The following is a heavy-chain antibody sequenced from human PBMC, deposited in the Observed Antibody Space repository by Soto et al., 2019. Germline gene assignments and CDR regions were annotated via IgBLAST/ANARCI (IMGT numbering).Heavy chain of an antibody. J-gene: IGHJ6*02. CDR3: ARDRYYGSGTYYNFYYGMDV. CDR1: GSSIRSGDYY. Sequence: PSETLSLTCTVSGSSIRSGDYYWRWIRQPPGKGREWIGNIYYSGHTHSNPSLQSRVTISLDTSKNRFSLNLSSVTAADTAVYYCARDRYYGSGTYYNFYYGMDVWGQGTTVTVSS. V-gene: IGHV4-30-4*01. CDR2: IYYSGHT. D-gene: IGHD3-10*01.